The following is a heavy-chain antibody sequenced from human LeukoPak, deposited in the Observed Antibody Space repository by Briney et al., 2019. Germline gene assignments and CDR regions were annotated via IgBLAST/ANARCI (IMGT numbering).Heavy chain of an antibody. CDR2: ISGSGGST. D-gene: IGHD2-8*01. J-gene: IGHJ5*02. V-gene: IGHV3-23*01. Sequence: GGSLRLSCAASGFTFSSCWMSWVRQAPGKGLEWVSAISGSGGSTYYADSVKGRFTISRDNSKNTLYLQMNSLRAEDTAVYYCAKDPAILSQFDPWGQGTLVTVSS. CDR1: GFTFSSCW. CDR3: AKDPAILSQFDP.